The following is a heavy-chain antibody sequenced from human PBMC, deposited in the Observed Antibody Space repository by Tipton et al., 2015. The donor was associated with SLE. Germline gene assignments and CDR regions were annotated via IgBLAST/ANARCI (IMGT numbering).Heavy chain of an antibody. CDR1: GYSISSGYC. Sequence: TLSLTCTVSGYSISSGYCWGWIRQPPGKGLEWIGSFYHSGSTYYNPSLRSRVTLSMDTSKNQFSMRVTSVTAADTAVYYCARRLTGALEIWGLGTMVTVSS. D-gene: IGHD3-16*01. CDR2: FYHSGST. J-gene: IGHJ3*02. V-gene: IGHV4-38-2*02. CDR3: ARRLTGALEI.